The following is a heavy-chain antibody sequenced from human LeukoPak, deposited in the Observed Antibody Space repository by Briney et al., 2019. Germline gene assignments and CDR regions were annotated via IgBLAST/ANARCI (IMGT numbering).Heavy chain of an antibody. CDR1: GYTFTSYD. CDR3: ARGAWGYNYSYHNY. CDR2: NIPIFGTT. J-gene: IGHJ4*02. D-gene: IGHD5-18*01. Sequence: SVRVSCKASGYTFTSYDISWVRQAPGQGLEWMGGNIPIFGTTDYAQNFQGRVTFTTDESTSTAYMELSSLRSEDTAVYYCARGAWGYNYSYHNYWGQGTLVTVSS. V-gene: IGHV1-69*05.